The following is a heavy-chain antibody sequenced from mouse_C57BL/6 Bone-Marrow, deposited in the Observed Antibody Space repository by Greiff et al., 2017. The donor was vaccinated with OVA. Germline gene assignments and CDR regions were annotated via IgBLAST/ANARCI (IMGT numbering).Heavy chain of an antibody. J-gene: IGHJ2*01. Sequence: EVQLQESGPGLVKPSQSLSLTCSVTGYSITSGYYWNWIRQFPGNKLEWMGYISYDGSNNYNPSLKNRISITRDTSKNQFFLKLNSVTTEDTATYYCARAYPWYYFDYWGQGTTLTVSS. CDR1: GYSITSGYY. CDR3: ARAYPWYYFDY. D-gene: IGHD6-5*01. V-gene: IGHV3-6*01. CDR2: ISYDGSN.